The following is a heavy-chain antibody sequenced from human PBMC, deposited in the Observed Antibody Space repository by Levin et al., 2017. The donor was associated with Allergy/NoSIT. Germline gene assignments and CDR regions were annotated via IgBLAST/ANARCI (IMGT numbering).Heavy chain of an antibody. CDR2: IYYSGST. Sequence: SETLSLTCTVSGGSISSYYWSWIRQPPGKGLEWIGYIYYSGSTNYNPSLKSRVTISVDTSKNQFSLKLSSVTAADTAVYYCARAAYCSSTSCYDGSGNYYYYGMDVWGQGTTVTVSS. D-gene: IGHD2-2*01. CDR1: GGSISSYY. J-gene: IGHJ6*02. CDR3: ARAAYCSSTSCYDGSGNYYYYGMDV. V-gene: IGHV4-59*01.